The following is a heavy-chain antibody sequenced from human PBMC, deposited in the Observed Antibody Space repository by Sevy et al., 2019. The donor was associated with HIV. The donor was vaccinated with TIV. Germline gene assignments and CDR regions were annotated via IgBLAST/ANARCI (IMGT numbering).Heavy chain of an antibody. CDR3: ARGSGGYSGWFDP. V-gene: IGHV1-46*01. Sequence: ASVKVSCKASGYSFTSYFVYWVRQAPGQGLEWMGMINPSGGSTISAQKFQGRVTMTRDTSTSTVYMELSSLRSEDTAVYYCARGSGGYSGWFDPWGQGTLVTVSS. CDR2: INPSGGST. J-gene: IGHJ5*02. CDR1: GYSFTSYF. D-gene: IGHD2-21*02.